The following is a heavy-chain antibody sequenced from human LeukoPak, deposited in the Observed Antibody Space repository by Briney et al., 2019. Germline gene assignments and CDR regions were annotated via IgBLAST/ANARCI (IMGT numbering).Heavy chain of an antibody. D-gene: IGHD5-18*01. V-gene: IGHV1-2*04. J-gene: IGHJ5*02. CDR3: ARGPTTSIQLLP. CDR1: GYTFTGYY. Sequence: ASVKVSCKASGYTFTGYYMHWVRQAPGQGLEWMGWINPKSGGTNYAQKFQGWVTMTRDTSISTAYMELSRLRSDDTAVYYCARGPTTSIQLLPWGQGTLVTVSS. CDR2: INPKSGGT.